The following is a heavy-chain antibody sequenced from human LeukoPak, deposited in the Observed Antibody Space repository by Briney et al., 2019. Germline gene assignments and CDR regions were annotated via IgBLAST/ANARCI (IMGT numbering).Heavy chain of an antibody. CDR2: SSAYNGNT. CDR1: GYTFTSFG. CDR3: VRDLGVDTSMIFFDY. V-gene: IGHV1-18*01. D-gene: IGHD5-18*01. Sequence: GASVKVPCKASGYTFTSFGISWVRQAPGQGLEWMGWSSAYNGNTKSAQKFQGRVTMTTDTSTSTAYMELRSLRSDDTAVFYCVRDLGVDTSMIFFDYWGQGTLVTVSP. J-gene: IGHJ4*02.